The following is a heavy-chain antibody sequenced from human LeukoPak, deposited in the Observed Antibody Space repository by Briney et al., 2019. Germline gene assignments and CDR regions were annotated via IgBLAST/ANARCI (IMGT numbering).Heavy chain of an antibody. D-gene: IGHD5-18*01. J-gene: IGHJ3*02. CDR2: MNPNSGNT. CDR3: ARTTAMDAFDI. V-gene: IGHV1-8*01. Sequence: ASVKVSCKASGYTFTSYDINWVRQATGQGLEWMGWMNPNSGNTGYAQKSQGRVTMTRNTSISTAYMELSSLRSEDTAVYYCARTTAMDAFDIWGQGTMVTVSS. CDR1: GYTFTSYD.